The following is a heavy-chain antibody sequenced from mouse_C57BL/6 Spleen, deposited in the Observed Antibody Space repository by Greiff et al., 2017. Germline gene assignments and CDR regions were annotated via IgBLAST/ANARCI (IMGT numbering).Heavy chain of an antibody. CDR3: ARDLRGTYEHDGGYFYV. Sequence: EVNVVESEGGLVQPGSSMKLSCTASGFTFSDYYMAWVRQVPEKGLEWVANINYDGSSTYYLDSLKSRFIISRDNAKNILYLQMSSLKSEDTATYYCARDLRGTYEHDGGYFYVWGTGTTVTVSS. V-gene: IGHV5-16*01. J-gene: IGHJ1*03. D-gene: IGHD2-4*01. CDR1: GFTFSDYY. CDR2: INYDGSST.